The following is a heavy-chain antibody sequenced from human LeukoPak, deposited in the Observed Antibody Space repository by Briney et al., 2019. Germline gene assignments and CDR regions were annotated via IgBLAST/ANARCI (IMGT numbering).Heavy chain of an antibody. CDR2: ISYDGSNK. D-gene: IGHD3-10*01. CDR1: GFTFSSYT. Sequence: PGGSLRLSCAASGFTFSSYTMHWIRQAPGKGLEWVAVISYDGSNKYYADSVKGRFTISRDNSKNTLYLQMNSLRAEDTAVYYCARDLEEYYYGSGRSVGMDVWGQGTTVTVSS. CDR3: ARDLEEYYYGSGRSVGMDV. V-gene: IGHV3-30*03. J-gene: IGHJ6*02.